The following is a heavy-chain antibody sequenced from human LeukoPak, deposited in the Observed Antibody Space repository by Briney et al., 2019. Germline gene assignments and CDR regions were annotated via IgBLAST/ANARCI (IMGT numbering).Heavy chain of an antibody. D-gene: IGHD6-13*01. V-gene: IGHV4-34*01. CDR1: GGSFSGYY. CDR2: INHSGST. J-gene: IGHJ4*02. CDR3: ARGRSRGGFEH. Sequence: SETLSPTCAVYGGSFSGYYWSWIRQPPGKGLEWMGEINHSGSTNYNPSLKSRVTIAVDTSKNQLSLKLRSVTAADTAVYYCARGRSRGGFEHWGQGTGVSVS.